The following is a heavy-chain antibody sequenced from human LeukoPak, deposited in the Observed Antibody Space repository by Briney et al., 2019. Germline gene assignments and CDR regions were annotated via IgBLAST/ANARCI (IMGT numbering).Heavy chain of an antibody. CDR3: ARYLNYGDYDYWYFDL. CDR2: IYYSGST. Sequence: SETLSLTCTVSGGSISSGGYYWSRIRQHPGKGLEWIGYIYYSGSTYYNPSLKSRVTISVDTSKNQFSLKLSSVTAADTAVYYCARYLNYGDYDYWYFDLWGRGTLVTVSS. CDR1: GGSISSGGYY. V-gene: IGHV4-31*03. J-gene: IGHJ2*01. D-gene: IGHD4-17*01.